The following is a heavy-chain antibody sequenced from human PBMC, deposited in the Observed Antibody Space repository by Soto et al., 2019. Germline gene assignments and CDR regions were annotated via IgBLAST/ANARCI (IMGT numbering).Heavy chain of an antibody. CDR1: GFTFSSYD. V-gene: IGHV3-13*01. CDR2: IGTAGDT. D-gene: IGHD6-13*01. CDR3: ARDSTPYSSSSGMDV. Sequence: GGSLRLSCAASGFTFSSYDMHWVRQATGKGLEWVSAIGTAGDTYYPGSVKGRFTISRENAKNSLYLQMNSLRAGDTAVYYCARDSTPYSSSSGMDVWGQGTTVTVSS. J-gene: IGHJ6*02.